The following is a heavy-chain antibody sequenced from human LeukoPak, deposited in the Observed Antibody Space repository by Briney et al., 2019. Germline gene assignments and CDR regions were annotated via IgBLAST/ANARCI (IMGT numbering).Heavy chain of an antibody. D-gene: IGHD4-17*01. J-gene: IGHJ4*02. CDR1: GGFISSYY. CDR2: IYYSGST. Sequence: PSETLSLTCTVSGGFISSYYWSWIRQPPGKGLEWIGYIYYSGSTNYNPSLKSRVTISVDTSKNQFSLKLSSVTAADTAVYYCARGNGYGDYEDYWGQGTLVTVSS. CDR3: ARGNGYGDYEDY. V-gene: IGHV4-59*01.